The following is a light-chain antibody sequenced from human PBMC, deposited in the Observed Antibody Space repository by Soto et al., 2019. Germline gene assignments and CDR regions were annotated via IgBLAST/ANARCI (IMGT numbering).Light chain of an antibody. CDR2: GAS. J-gene: IGKJ1*01. Sequence: DIHITHSPSSLSSALGDRVTITCRASQSISTYLNWYQQKPGKAPRLLIYGASSLQSGAPSRFSGSGSGTEFTLTISSLQPEDFATYYCQQYNSSPWTFGQGTKVDIK. CDR1: QSISTY. V-gene: IGKV1-39*01. CDR3: QQYNSSPWT.